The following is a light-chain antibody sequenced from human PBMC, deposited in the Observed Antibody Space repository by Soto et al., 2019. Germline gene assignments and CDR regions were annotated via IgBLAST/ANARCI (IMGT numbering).Light chain of an antibody. CDR1: SSDVGASDF. V-gene: IGLV2-14*01. J-gene: IGLJ2*01. CDR3: SSYTTSHTLV. CDR2: EIS. Sequence: QSALTQPASVSESPGQSITISCTGTSSDVGASDFVSWYQQHPGKAPELIIYEISNRPSGVSSRFSCSKSGNTASLTISGLQAEDESDYYCSSYTTSHTLVFGGGTKVTVL.